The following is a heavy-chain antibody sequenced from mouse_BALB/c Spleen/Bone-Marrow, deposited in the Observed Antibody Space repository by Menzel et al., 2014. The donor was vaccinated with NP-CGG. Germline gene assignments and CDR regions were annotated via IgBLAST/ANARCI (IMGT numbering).Heavy chain of an antibody. D-gene: IGHD2-3*01. CDR3: ARWLLNYYAMDY. Sequence: EVKLQESGAELVKPGASVKLSCTASGFNIKDTYMHWVKQRPEQGLEWIGRIDPANGNTKYDPKFQGKAIITADTSSNTAYLQLSSLTSEDTAVYYCARWLLNYYAMDYWGQGTSVTVSS. CDR2: IDPANGNT. J-gene: IGHJ4*01. V-gene: IGHV14-3*02. CDR1: GFNIKDTY.